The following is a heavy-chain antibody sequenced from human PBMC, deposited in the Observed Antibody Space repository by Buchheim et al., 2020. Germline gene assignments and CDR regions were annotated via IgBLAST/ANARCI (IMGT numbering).Heavy chain of an antibody. CDR1: GGSFSGYY. J-gene: IGHJ5*02. V-gene: IGHV4-34*01. CDR3: ARTPGRRITIFGVVITGPAGWFDP. Sequence: QVQLQQWGAGLLKPSETLSLTCAVYGGSFSGYYWSWIRQPPGKGLEWIGEINHSGSTNYNPSLKSRVTISVDTSKNQFSLKLSSVTAADTAVYYCARTPGRRITIFGVVITGPAGWFDPWGQGTL. CDR2: INHSGST. D-gene: IGHD3-3*01.